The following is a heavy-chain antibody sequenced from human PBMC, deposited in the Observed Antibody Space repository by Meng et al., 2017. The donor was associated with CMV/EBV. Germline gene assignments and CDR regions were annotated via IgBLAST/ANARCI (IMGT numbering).Heavy chain of an antibody. V-gene: IGHV3-30*02. CDR1: GSQFTFSSYA. J-gene: IGHJ4*02. CDR3: AIPPLYCGGDCFSYFEY. Sequence: GESLKISCAASGSQFTFSSYAMHGVRQAPGKGLEWVALIRYDGSRRYYADSVKGRFIISRDNSEKTMYLRMNSLRAEDTAVYFCAIPPLYCGGDCFSYFEYWGQGTLVTVSS. CDR2: IRYDGSRR. D-gene: IGHD2-21*01.